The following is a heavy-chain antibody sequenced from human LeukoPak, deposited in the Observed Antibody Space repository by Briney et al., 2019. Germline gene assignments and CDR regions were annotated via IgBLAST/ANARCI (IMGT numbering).Heavy chain of an antibody. J-gene: IGHJ4*02. Sequence: GASVKVSCKASGYTLTSYGVNWVRQAPGQGLEWMGWVSGYNGNTNYAQKYQGRVTMTTDTSTSTAYMELRSLRSADSAVYYCARPGSGTIGIDYWGQGTLVTVSS. V-gene: IGHV1-18*01. D-gene: IGHD3-10*01. CDR3: ARPGSGTIGIDY. CDR1: GYTLTSYG. CDR2: VSGYNGNT.